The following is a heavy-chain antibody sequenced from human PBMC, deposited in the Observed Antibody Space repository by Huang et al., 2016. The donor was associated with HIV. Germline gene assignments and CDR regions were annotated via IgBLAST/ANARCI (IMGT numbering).Heavy chain of an antibody. CDR3: ARGPRIQLWFYSYYFDY. CDR2: INHSGST. J-gene: IGHJ4*02. Sequence: QVQLQQWGAGLLKPSETLSLTCAVYGGSFRGYYWSWIRQPPGKGLGWIGEINHSGSTNHHPSLKSRVTISVDTSKNQFALKLSSVTAADTAVYYCARGPRIQLWFYSYYFDYWGQGTLVTVSS. CDR1: GGSFRGYY. D-gene: IGHD5-18*01. V-gene: IGHV4-34*01.